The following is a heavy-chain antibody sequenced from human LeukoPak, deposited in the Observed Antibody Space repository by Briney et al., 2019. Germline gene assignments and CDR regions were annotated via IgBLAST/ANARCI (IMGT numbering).Heavy chain of an antibody. V-gene: IGHV3-13*01. CDR3: ARGPVAGASDL. D-gene: IGHD6-19*01. J-gene: IGHJ4*02. Sequence: PGGSLRLSCAASGFTFRTYDMHWVRQVPGKGLEWVSAIGTAGETYYSGSVKGRFTISRDNGKTSLYLQMNSLRVEDTAVYYCARGPVAGASDLWGQGTLVTVSS. CDR1: GFTFRTYD. CDR2: IGTAGET.